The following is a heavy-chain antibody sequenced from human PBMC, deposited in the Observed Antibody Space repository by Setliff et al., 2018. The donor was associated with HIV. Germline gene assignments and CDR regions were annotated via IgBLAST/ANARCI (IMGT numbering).Heavy chain of an antibody. CDR3: ARGPPLQRYYYYMDV. CDR1: GYTFTNYA. CDR2: ININTGNP. Sequence: ASVKVSCKASGYTFTNYAMNWVRQAPGQGLEWMGWININTGNPTYAQGFTGLFVFSLDITVNTAYLQISSLKAEDTAVYYCARGPPLQRYYYYMDVWGKGTTVTVSS. J-gene: IGHJ6*03. V-gene: IGHV7-4-1*02.